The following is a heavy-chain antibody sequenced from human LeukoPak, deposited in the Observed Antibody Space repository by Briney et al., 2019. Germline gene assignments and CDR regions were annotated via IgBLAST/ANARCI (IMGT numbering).Heavy chain of an antibody. CDR3: ARDSGYSGYGFDY. D-gene: IGHD5-12*01. V-gene: IGHV3-21*01. Sequence: GGSLRLSCAASGFTFSGYSMNWVRQAPGKGLEWVSSISSSSSYIYYADSVKGRFTISRDNAKNSLYLQMNSLRAEDTAVYYCARDSGYSGYGFDYWGQGTLVTVSS. CDR2: ISSSSSYI. CDR1: GFTFSGYS. J-gene: IGHJ4*02.